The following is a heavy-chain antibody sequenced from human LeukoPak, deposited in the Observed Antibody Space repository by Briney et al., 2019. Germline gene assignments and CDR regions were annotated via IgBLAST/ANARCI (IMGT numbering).Heavy chain of an antibody. CDR3: ARVPSFRSITMIVVVQYYFDY. D-gene: IGHD3-22*01. CDR2: ISYDGSNK. J-gene: IGHJ4*02. V-gene: IGHV3-30-3*01. Sequence: PGRSLRLSWAASGFTFSSYAMHWVRQAPGKGLEWVAVISYDGSNKYYADSVKGRFTISRDNSKNTLYLQMNSLRAEDTAVYYCARVPSFRSITMIVVVQYYFDYWGQGTLVTVSS. CDR1: GFTFSSYA.